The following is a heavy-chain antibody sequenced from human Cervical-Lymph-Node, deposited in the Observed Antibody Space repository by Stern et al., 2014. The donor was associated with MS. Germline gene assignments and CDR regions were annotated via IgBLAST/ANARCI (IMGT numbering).Heavy chain of an antibody. J-gene: IGHJ4*02. V-gene: IGHV4-61*02. CDR3: FVGSTWTRRNDY. Sequence: QVQLQESGPGLVKASQTLSLTCSVSGGSISSGSYYWSWIRQPAGKGLEWVGHIDTSGSTNYNPSLKSRVTISVDTSKNQLSLGRSSVTAADTAVYYCFVGSTWTRRNDYWGQGTLVTVSS. D-gene: IGHD6-13*01. CDR2: IDTSGST. CDR1: GGSISSGSYY.